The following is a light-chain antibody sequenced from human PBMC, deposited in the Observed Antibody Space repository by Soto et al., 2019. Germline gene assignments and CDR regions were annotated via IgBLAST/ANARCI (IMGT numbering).Light chain of an antibody. Sequence: QSALTKPASVSGSPGQSITISCTGSSDDIGAYHYVSWYQQYPGKAPQLMIYEVNNRPSGISNRFSGSKSGNTASLTISGLQTEDEADYHCTSFTTSRTYVFGTGTKLTVL. CDR1: SDDIGAYHY. CDR2: EVN. V-gene: IGLV2-14*01. CDR3: TSFTTSRTYV. J-gene: IGLJ1*01.